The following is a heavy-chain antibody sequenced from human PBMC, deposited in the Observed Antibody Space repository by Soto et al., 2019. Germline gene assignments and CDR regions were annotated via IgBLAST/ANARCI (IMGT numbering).Heavy chain of an antibody. Sequence: SLRLSCAASGFTFSSYAMHWVRQAPGKGLEWVEVISYDGSNKYYADSVKGRFTISRDNSKNTLYLQMNSLRAEDTAVYYCAREEIAAAGSVLYYYYGMDVWGQGTTVTVSS. CDR2: ISYDGSNK. CDR3: AREEIAAAGSVLYYYYGMDV. D-gene: IGHD6-13*01. J-gene: IGHJ6*02. CDR1: GFTFSSYA. V-gene: IGHV3-30-3*01.